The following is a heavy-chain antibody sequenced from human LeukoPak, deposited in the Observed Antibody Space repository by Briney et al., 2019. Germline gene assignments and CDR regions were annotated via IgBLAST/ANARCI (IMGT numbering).Heavy chain of an antibody. CDR1: GYTFTGYY. J-gene: IGHJ2*01. Sequence: ASVKVSCKASGYTFTGYYMHWVRQAPGQGLEWVGWINPNTSVTKYAQRFQGRFTMTRDTSISTAYMELSSLTSDDTAVFYCARDKGFGNYWYFDLWGRGTLVTVSS. CDR3: ARDKGFGNYWYFDL. CDR2: INPNTSVT. V-gene: IGHV1-2*02. D-gene: IGHD3-16*01.